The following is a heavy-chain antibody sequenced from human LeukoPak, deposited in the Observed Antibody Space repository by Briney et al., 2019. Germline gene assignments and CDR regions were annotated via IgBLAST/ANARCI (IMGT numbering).Heavy chain of an antibody. Sequence: ASVKVSCKASGSVFTYYGFSWVRQAAGQGLEWVGWISAYNGNSDYAQKFQSRVAMTTDKSTSTVYMELRSLTSDDTAVYYCARDLVAVTGRGDTFDIWGHGTMVTVSP. J-gene: IGHJ3*02. V-gene: IGHV1-18*01. CDR2: ISAYNGNS. CDR1: GSVFTYYG. D-gene: IGHD6-19*01. CDR3: ARDLVAVTGRGDTFDI.